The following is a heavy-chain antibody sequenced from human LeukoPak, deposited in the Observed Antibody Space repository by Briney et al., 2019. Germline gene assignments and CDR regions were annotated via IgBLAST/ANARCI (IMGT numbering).Heavy chain of an antibody. Sequence: SETLSLTCSVSGVSIRSFYWGWIRQRPGKGLEWIGYVYYSGRTNYNPSPKSRVTISVDTSKSQFSLKLSSVSAADTVVYYCARGYCSSTSCYVRPDYWGQGTLVTVSS. D-gene: IGHD2-2*01. CDR1: GVSIRSFY. J-gene: IGHJ4*02. CDR3: ARGYCSSTSCYVRPDY. CDR2: VYYSGRT. V-gene: IGHV4-59*01.